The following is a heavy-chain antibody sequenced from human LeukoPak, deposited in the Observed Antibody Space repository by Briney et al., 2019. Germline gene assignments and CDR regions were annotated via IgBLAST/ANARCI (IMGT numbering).Heavy chain of an antibody. CDR3: AKDVDWLSAFDY. CDR1: GFTFSGYV. CDR2: ISGSDTST. Sequence: GGSLTLSCAASGFTFSGYVMSCVRQTPGKGRECVSHISGSDTSTYYADCVKGRFPIYRDNSKKTLYLQMNSLRAEDTGVYYCAKDVDWLSAFDYWGPGALVTVSS. D-gene: IGHD3-9*01. J-gene: IGHJ4*02. V-gene: IGHV3-23*01.